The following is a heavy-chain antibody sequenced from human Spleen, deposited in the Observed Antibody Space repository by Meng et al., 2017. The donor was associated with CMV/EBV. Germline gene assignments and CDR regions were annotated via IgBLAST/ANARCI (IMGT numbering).Heavy chain of an antibody. CDR2: ISSIGNTK. CDR1: GFTFSDYS. Sequence: GESLKISCAASGFTFSDYSMTWIRQAPGKGLEWVSYISSIGNTKYYADSVKGRFTISRDNSKNTLYLQMNSLRAEDTAVYYCAKVDCSGGSCYPIDYWGQGTLVTVSS. J-gene: IGHJ4*02. CDR3: AKVDCSGGSCYPIDY. V-gene: IGHV3-11*04. D-gene: IGHD2-15*01.